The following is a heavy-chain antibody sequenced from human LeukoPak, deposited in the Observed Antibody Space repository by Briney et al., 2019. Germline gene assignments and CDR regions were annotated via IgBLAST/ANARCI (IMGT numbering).Heavy chain of an antibody. V-gene: IGHV3-21*01. CDR3: AREPFWSGYFANLHFDY. D-gene: IGHD3-3*01. CDR1: EFTFSSYN. CDR2: ISSTSKYI. J-gene: IGHJ4*02. Sequence: PGGSLRLSCVGSEFTFSSYNMNWVRQAPGKGLEWVSSISSTSKYIYYAGSVKGRFTVSRDNAKNSLYLQMNSPRAEDTAVYYCAREPFWSGYFANLHFDYWGQGTLVTVSS.